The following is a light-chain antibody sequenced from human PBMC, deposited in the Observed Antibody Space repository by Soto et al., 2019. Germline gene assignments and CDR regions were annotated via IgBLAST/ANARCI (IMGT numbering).Light chain of an antibody. CDR1: SSNIGAGYD. V-gene: IGLV1-40*01. Sequence: QSVLTQPPSVSGATGQRVTISCTGGSSNIGAGYDVHWYQQLLGTAPKLLIYGNSNRPSGVPDRFSGSKSGTSASLAITGLQAEDEADYYCQSYDSSLSRVFGGGTKLTVL. CDR3: QSYDSSLSRV. CDR2: GNS. J-gene: IGLJ2*01.